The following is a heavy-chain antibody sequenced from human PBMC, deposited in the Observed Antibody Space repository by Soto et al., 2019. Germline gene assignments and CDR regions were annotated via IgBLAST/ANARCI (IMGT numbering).Heavy chain of an antibody. CDR3: AREEGISDWHAFDY. CDR1: GYTFTDYG. D-gene: IGHD6-19*01. CDR2: ISTYNGNT. Sequence: GASVKVSCKASGYTFTDYGISWVRQAPGQGLEWMGWISTYNGNTICAQKIQGRVTMTTDTSTSTAYVELRSLRSDDTAVYYCAREEGISDWHAFDYWGQGTLVTVSS. V-gene: IGHV1-18*04. J-gene: IGHJ4*02.